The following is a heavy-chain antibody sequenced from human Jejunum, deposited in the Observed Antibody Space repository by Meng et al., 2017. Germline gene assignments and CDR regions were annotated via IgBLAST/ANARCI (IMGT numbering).Heavy chain of an antibody. CDR1: GDSISGYF. CDR2: IYYSGST. D-gene: IGHD6-6*01. J-gene: IGHJ4*02. V-gene: IGHV4-59*01. Sequence: GSLRLSCTVSGDSISGYFWNWIRQSPEKGLEWMGYIYYSGSTYYNPSLKSRVTISLDKSKNQFSLMLSSVTAADTAVYYCARSGPFSSSSFDSWGQGTLVTVSS. CDR3: ARSGPFSSSSFDS.